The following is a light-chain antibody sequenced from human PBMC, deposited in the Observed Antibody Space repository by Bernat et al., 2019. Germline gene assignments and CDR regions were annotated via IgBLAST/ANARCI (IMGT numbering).Light chain of an antibody. V-gene: IGKV1-5*03. CDR1: QNIATW. J-gene: IGKJ1*01. CDR3: QQFEAYPWT. CDR2: EAS. Sequence: DIQMTQSPSTLSASIGDRVSMTCRASQNIATWLVWYQQKPGKAPRLLIHEASTLQTGGPARFSGSGSGREFTLTISSLQPDDVATYYCQQFEAYPWTFGQGTTV.